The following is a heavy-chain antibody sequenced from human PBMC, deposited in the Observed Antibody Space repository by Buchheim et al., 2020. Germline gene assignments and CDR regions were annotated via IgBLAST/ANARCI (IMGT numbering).Heavy chain of an antibody. V-gene: IGHV4-30-4*01. D-gene: IGHD2-15*01. J-gene: IGHJ5*02. CDR2: IYYSGST. CDR3: ARGPPDYCSGGSCYWGFDP. Sequence: QVQLQESGPGLVKPSQTLSLTCTVSGGSISSGDYYWSWIRPPPGKGLEWIGYIYYSGSTSYNPSLKSRVTISVDTSKNQFSLKLSSVTAADTAVYYCARGPPDYCSGGSCYWGFDPWGQGTL. CDR1: GGSISSGDYY.